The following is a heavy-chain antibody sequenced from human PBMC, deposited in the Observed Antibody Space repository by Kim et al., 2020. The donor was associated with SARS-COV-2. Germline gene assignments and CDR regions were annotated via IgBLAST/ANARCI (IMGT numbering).Heavy chain of an antibody. D-gene: IGHD4-17*01. CDR1: GFTFSSYG. J-gene: IGHJ4*02. V-gene: IGHV3-33*01. CDR3: ARDPATVTTYFDY. CDR2: IWYDGSKK. Sequence: GGSLRLSCTVSGFTFSSYGFHWVRQAPGKGLEWVAVIWYDGSKKYYADSVKGRFTISRDNSKSTLYLQMNSLRAEDTAVYYCARDPATVTTYFDYWGQGTLVTLSS.